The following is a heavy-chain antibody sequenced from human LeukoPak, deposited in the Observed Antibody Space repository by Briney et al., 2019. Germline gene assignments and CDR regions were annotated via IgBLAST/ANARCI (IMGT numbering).Heavy chain of an antibody. CDR2: IRYDGSNK. CDR1: GFTFSSYG. V-gene: IGHV3-30*02. CDR3: AKDVGIAVAGPYNWFDP. Sequence: AGGSLRLSCAASGFTFSSYGMHWVRQAPGKGLEWVAFIRYDGSNKYYADSVKGRFTISRGNSKNTLYLQMNSLRAEDTAVYYCAKDVGIAVAGPYNWFDPWGQGTLVTVSS. J-gene: IGHJ5*02. D-gene: IGHD6-19*01.